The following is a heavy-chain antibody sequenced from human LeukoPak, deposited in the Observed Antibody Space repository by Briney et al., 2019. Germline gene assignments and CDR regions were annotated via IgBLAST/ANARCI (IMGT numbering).Heavy chain of an antibody. Sequence: GASVKVSCKASGFTFTSSAMQWVRQARGQRLEWIGWIVVGSGNTNYAQKFQERVTITRDMSTSTAYMELSSLRSEDTAVYYCAAGNYGDDYYFDYWGQGTLVTVSS. J-gene: IGHJ4*02. D-gene: IGHD4-17*01. CDR3: AAGNYGDDYYFDY. CDR2: IVVGSGNT. V-gene: IGHV1-58*02. CDR1: GFTFTSSA.